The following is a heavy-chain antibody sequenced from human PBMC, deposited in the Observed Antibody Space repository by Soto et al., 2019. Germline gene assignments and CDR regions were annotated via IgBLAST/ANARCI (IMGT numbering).Heavy chain of an antibody. V-gene: IGHV4-30-4*01. J-gene: IGHJ4*02. CDR2: IYYSGST. CDR1: GGSISSGDYY. D-gene: IGHD1-26*01. CDR3: ARARIVGATHFDY. Sequence: QVQLQESGPGLVKPSQTLSLTCTVSGGSISSGDYYWSWIRQPPGKGLEWIGYIYYSGSTYYNPSLKGRVTISVDTSKNQFSLKLSSVTAADTAVYYCARARIVGATHFDYWGQGTLVTVSS.